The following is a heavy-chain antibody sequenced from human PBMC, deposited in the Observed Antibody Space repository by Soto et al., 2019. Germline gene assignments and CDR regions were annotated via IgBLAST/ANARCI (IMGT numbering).Heavy chain of an antibody. D-gene: IGHD6-13*01. CDR3: AREGQPAAGTTPHN. J-gene: IGHJ4*02. Sequence: GGSLILSCAASGLNFSSYAMHWVRQAPGKGLEWVAVISYDGGKKYYADSVKGRFTISRDNSKNTLYVEMNSLSAEDAAVYYCAREGQPAAGTTPHNWGRGTLVTVSS. CDR2: ISYDGGKK. V-gene: IGHV3-30*04. CDR1: GLNFSSYA.